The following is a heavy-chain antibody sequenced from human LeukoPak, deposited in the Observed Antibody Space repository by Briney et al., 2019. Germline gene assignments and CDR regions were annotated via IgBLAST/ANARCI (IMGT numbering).Heavy chain of an antibody. Sequence: GGSLRLSCAASGFTFSSYAMSWVRQAPGKGLEWVSLIYSGGSTYYADSVKGRFTISRDNSKNTLYLQMGSLRAEDMAVYYCARVGDSDVFDYWGQGTLVTVSS. CDR3: ARVGDSDVFDY. CDR2: IYSGGST. CDR1: GFTFSSYA. V-gene: IGHV3-66*01. D-gene: IGHD2-21*01. J-gene: IGHJ4*02.